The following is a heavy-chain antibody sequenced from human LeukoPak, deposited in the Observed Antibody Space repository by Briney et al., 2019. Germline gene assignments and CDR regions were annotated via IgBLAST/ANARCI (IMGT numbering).Heavy chain of an antibody. Sequence: SETLSLTCTVSGGSTDSYYYWSWIRQPPGKGLEWFGYIDYSGRTKYNPSLQSRVTISVDTSKTQFSLRLGSVTAADTAVYFCASNIPTPTTSPPLGYWGQGTLVTVSS. CDR3: ASNIPTPTTSPPLGY. CDR2: IDYSGRT. CDR1: GGSTDSYYY. J-gene: IGHJ4*02. V-gene: IGHV4-59*08. D-gene: IGHD1-1*01.